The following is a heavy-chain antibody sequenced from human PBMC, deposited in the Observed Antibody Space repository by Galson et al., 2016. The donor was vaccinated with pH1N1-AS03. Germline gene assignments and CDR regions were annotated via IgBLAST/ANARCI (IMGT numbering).Heavy chain of an antibody. CDR1: GGTFNKYA. Sequence: SVKVSCKASGGTFNKYAITWVRQAPGQGLEWMGGIIPIFGNSDYAQKFQGRVTIYTDKSTTTAYMELSSLRSEDTAVYYCVRGDGGNNFDFWGQGTLVTVSS. J-gene: IGHJ4*02. V-gene: IGHV1-69*05. D-gene: IGHD4-23*01. CDR3: VRGDGGNNFDF. CDR2: IIPIFGNS.